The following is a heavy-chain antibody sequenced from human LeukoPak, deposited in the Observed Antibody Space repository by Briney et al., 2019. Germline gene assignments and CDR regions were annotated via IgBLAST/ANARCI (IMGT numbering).Heavy chain of an antibody. CDR2: ISSYSSYI. D-gene: IGHD5-24*01. J-gene: IGHJ4*02. CDR1: GFTFSTYS. V-gene: IGHV3-21*01. Sequence: PGGSLRLSCAAFGFTFSTYSMNWVRQAPEKGLEWVSCISSYSSYIYYADSVKGRFTISRDNAKNTLYLQVNSLRAEDTAVYYCAKDQGDGYNFWDYWGQGTLVTVSS. CDR3: AKDQGDGYNFWDY.